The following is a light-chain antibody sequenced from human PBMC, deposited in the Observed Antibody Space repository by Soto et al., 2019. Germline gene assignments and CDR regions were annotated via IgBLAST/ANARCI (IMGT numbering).Light chain of an antibody. CDR2: GAS. CDR1: QSVSGSY. V-gene: IGKV3-20*01. Sequence: EVVLTQSPGTLSLSPRERATLSCRASQSVSGSYLAWYQQKGGQAPRLLIYGASSRATGIPDRFSGSGSGTYFTLTISMLEPEDFAVYYCQQYDSSPLTFGGGTKVEI. CDR3: QQYDSSPLT. J-gene: IGKJ4*01.